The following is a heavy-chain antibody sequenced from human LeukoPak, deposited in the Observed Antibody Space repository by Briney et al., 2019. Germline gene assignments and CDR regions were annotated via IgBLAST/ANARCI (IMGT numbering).Heavy chain of an antibody. D-gene: IGHD5-24*01. Sequence: GGSLRLSCAASGFTFSSYWMSWVRQAPGKGLEWVANIKQDGSEKYYVDSVKGRFTISRDNAKNSLYLQMNSLRAEDTAVYYCASPGGWLQLGGGFGFDIWGQGTMVTVSS. J-gene: IGHJ3*02. V-gene: IGHV3-7*01. CDR3: ASPGGWLQLGGGFGFDI. CDR1: GFTFSSYW. CDR2: IKQDGSEK.